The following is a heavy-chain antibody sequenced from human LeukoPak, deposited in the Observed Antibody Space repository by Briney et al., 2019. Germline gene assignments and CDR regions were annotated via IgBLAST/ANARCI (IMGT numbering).Heavy chain of an antibody. D-gene: IGHD3-22*01. Sequence: PSETLSLTCTVSGGSISSGDYYWSWIRQPPGKGLEWIGYIYYSGSTYYNPSLKSRVTISVDTSKNQFSLKLSSVTAADTAVYYCAREESSGLLVGWFDPWGQGTLVTVSS. V-gene: IGHV4-30-4*01. J-gene: IGHJ5*02. CDR2: IYYSGST. CDR3: AREESSGLLVGWFDP. CDR1: GGSISSGDYY.